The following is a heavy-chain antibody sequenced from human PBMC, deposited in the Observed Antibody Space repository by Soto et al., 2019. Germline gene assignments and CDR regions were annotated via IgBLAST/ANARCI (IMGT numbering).Heavy chain of an antibody. CDR3: ARGDYYDSSGCYPDFDY. D-gene: IGHD3-22*01. V-gene: IGHV1-69*13. CDR2: IISIFGTA. Sequence: SVKVSCKASGGTFSSYAISWVRQAPGQGLEWMGGIISIFGTANYAQKFQGRVTITADESTSTAYMELSSLRSEDTAVYYCARGDYYDSSGCYPDFDYWGQGTLVTVSS. J-gene: IGHJ4*02. CDR1: GGTFSSYA.